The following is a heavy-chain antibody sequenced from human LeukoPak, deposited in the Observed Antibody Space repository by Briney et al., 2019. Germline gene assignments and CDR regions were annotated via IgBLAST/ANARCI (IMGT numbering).Heavy chain of an antibody. D-gene: IGHD3-3*01. J-gene: IGHJ4*02. V-gene: IGHV4-59*08. Sequence: SETLSLTCTVSGGSLTSYYWSWIRQPPGKGLEWIGYIYYSGSTNYNPSLKSRVTISVDTPKNQFSLKLSSVTAADTAVYYCARAPTVTTPFDFWGQGTLVTVSS. CDR3: ARAPTVTTPFDF. CDR1: GGSLTSYY. CDR2: IYYSGST.